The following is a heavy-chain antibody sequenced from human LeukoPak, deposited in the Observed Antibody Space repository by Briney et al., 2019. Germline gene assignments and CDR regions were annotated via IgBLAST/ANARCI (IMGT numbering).Heavy chain of an antibody. Sequence: GGSLRLSCAASGFTFSSYSMNWGREAPGEGREWVSSIRRISSYIYYADSVKGRFTISRDNAKNSLYLQMNSLRVEDTAFYYCAKDNRRHYTSGPNPVSLHWGQGALVTVSS. D-gene: IGHD6-19*01. V-gene: IGHV3-21*04. CDR1: GFTFSSYS. CDR3: AKDNRRHYTSGPNPVSLH. J-gene: IGHJ4*02. CDR2: IRRISSYI.